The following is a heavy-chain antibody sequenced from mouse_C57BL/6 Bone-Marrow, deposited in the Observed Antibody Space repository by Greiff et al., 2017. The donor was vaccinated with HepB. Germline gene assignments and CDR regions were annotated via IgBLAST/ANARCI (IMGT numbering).Heavy chain of an antibody. D-gene: IGHD1-1*01. CDR1: GFSFTSYG. J-gene: IGHJ1*03. Sequence: QVQLKQSGPGLVQPSQCLSITCTVSGFSFTSYGVHWVRQSPGKGLEWLGVIWSGGSTDYNAAFISSLSISKDNSKSHVFFKMNSLQADDTAIYYCARDRGIITTVVDWYFDVWGTGTTVTVSS. V-gene: IGHV2-2*01. CDR3: ARDRGIITTVVDWYFDV. CDR2: IWSGGST.